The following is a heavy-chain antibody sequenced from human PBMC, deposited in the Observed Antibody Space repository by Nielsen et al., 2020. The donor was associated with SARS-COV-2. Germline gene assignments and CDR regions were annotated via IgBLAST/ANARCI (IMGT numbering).Heavy chain of an antibody. Sequence: GESLKISCAASGFTVSSTFMSWVRQAAGKGPEWVSVIYSDGSTTNADSVRGRFTVSRDNSKNTLFLQMNSLRAEDTAVYYCARDNWGRMDVWGQGTTVTVSS. CDR3: ARDNWGRMDV. CDR1: GFTVSSTF. J-gene: IGHJ6*02. CDR2: IYSDGST. D-gene: IGHD7-27*01. V-gene: IGHV3-66*01.